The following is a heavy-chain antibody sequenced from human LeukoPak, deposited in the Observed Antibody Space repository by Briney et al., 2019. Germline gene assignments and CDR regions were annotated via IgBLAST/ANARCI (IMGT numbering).Heavy chain of an antibody. Sequence: PGGSLRLSCAASEFTFSSYPMHWVRQAPGKGLEWVAVISFDGSIKYYTDSVQGRFTISRDNSKNTLYLQMNSLRAEDTAVYYCAKDQYGSGSYGPDYWGQGTLVTVSS. D-gene: IGHD3-10*01. CDR1: EFTFSSYP. CDR2: ISFDGSIK. CDR3: AKDQYGSGSYGPDY. J-gene: IGHJ4*02. V-gene: IGHV3-30*04.